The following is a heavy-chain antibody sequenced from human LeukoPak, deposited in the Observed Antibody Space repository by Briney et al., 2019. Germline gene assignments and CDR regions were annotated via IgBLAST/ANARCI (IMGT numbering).Heavy chain of an antibody. D-gene: IGHD6-19*01. CDR1: GFTFSTYA. Sequence: AGGSLRLSCAASGFTFSTYAMTWVHRAPGKGPEWVSTISGSGGSTYYADSVKGRFTISRDNSRNTLDLQMNSLRAEDTALYYCARHITVWSGDPFNVWGQGTMVTVSS. CDR2: ISGSGGST. V-gene: IGHV3-23*01. CDR3: ARHITVWSGDPFNV. J-gene: IGHJ3*01.